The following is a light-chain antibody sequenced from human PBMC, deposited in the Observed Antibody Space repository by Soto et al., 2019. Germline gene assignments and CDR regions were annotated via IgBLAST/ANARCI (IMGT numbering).Light chain of an antibody. CDR1: QDISSA. CDR3: QQFNSYPLT. J-gene: IGKJ1*01. V-gene: IGKV1-13*02. CDR2: DAS. Sequence: AIQLTQSPSSLSASVGDRVAITCRASQDISSALAWYQQRPGKAPKLLIYDASSLESGVPARFSGSGSGSDFTLTISSLQPEDFATYYCQQFNSYPLTFGQGNRVEIK.